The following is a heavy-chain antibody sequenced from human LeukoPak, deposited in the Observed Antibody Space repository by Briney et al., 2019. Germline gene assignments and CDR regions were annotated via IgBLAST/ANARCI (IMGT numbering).Heavy chain of an antibody. D-gene: IGHD3-3*01. Sequence: SETLSLTCTVSGGSISTTNYYWGWIRQPPGRDLEWIGGIYSSGNTYYNPSLESRVTISVDTSKNQLSLKLTSATAADTSVYYCARHSGLRSPFDPWGQGTLVTVSS. CDR1: GGSISTTNYY. CDR2: IYSSGNT. CDR3: ARHSGLRSPFDP. J-gene: IGHJ5*02. V-gene: IGHV4-39*01.